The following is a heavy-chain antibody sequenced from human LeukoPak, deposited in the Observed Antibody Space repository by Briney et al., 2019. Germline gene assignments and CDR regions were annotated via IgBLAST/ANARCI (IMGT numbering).Heavy chain of an antibody. V-gene: IGHV3-66*01. D-gene: IGHD3-16*01. Sequence: GGSLRLSCAASGFTVSNNYMSWVRQAPGKGLEWVSLISSGGNTYHADSVKGRFTISRDNSKNTLSLQMNSLKAEDTAVYYCDRQGIGYAFDIWGQGTMVTVPS. CDR1: GFTVSNNY. J-gene: IGHJ3*02. CDR2: ISSGGNT. CDR3: DRQGIGYAFDI.